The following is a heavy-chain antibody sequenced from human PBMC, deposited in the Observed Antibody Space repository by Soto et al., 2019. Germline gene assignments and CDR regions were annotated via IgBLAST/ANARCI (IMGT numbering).Heavy chain of an antibody. CDR1: GFTFGHYA. Sequence: GGSLRLSCAGSGFTFGHYAIHWVRQAPSKGLEWMAFIAYDGGNKYYDDSVKGRVTISRDNSKSTAYLQMNSLRVDDTAVYYCARSIGSEGMIDLDPWGQGTLVTRLL. V-gene: IGHV3-30-3*01. J-gene: IGHJ5*02. D-gene: IGHD3-22*01. CDR2: IAYDGGNK. CDR3: ARSIGSEGMIDLDP.